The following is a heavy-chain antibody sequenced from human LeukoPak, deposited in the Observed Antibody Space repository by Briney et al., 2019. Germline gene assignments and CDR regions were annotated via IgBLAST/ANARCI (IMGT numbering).Heavy chain of an antibody. D-gene: IGHD2-21*02. CDR1: GGTFSSYA. CDR3: ARGVAYCVGDCYLIRLH. J-gene: IGHJ4*02. Sequence: SVKVSCKASGGTFSSYAISWVRQAPGQGLEWMGRIIPIFGTANSAQKFQGRVTITTDESTSTAYLELSRLRSEDTAVYYCARGVAYCVGDCYLIRLHWGQGTLVTVSS. CDR2: IIPIFGTA. V-gene: IGHV1-69*05.